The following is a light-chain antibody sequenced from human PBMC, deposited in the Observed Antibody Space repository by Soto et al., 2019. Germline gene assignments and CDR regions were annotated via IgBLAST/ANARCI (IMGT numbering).Light chain of an antibody. J-gene: IGKJ4*01. CDR2: DAS. CDR3: QQRSNWPLT. V-gene: IGKV3-11*01. Sequence: EIVLTQSPGTLSLSPGERATLGFMASQSVSSYLAWYQQKPGQAPRLLIYDASNRATGTPARFSGSGSGTDFTLTISSLEPEDFAVYYCQQRSNWPLTFGGGTKVDI. CDR1: QSVSSY.